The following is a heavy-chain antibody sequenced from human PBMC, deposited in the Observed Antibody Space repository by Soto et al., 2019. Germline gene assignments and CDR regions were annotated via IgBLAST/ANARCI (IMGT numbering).Heavy chain of an antibody. CDR3: AKDTRGRATTLVPYYYYGMDV. CDR2: ISWNSGNI. V-gene: IGHV3-9*01. Sequence: AGGSLRLSCAASGFTFDDYAMHWVRQAPGKGLEWVSGISWNSGNIGYADSVKGRFTISRDNAKNSLYLQMNSLRAEDTALYYCAKDTRGRATTLVPYYYYGMDVWGQGTTVTVSS. D-gene: IGHD1-26*01. J-gene: IGHJ6*02. CDR1: GFTFDDYA.